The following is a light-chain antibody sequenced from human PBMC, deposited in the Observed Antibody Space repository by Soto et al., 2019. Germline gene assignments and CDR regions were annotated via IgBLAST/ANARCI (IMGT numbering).Light chain of an antibody. CDR3: SSYTSSTTPAI. CDR2: EVT. J-gene: IGLJ2*01. CDR1: SGDIGGYNY. Sequence: QSALTQPASVSGSPGQSITISCTGTSGDIGGYNYVSWYQQHPGKAPKLLISEVTNRPSGVSNRFSGSKSGNTASLTISGLQAEDEADYYCSSYTSSTTPAIFGGGTKLTVL. V-gene: IGLV2-14*01.